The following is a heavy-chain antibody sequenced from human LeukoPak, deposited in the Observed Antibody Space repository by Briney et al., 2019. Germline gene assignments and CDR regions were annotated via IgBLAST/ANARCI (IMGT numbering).Heavy chain of an antibody. CDR2: IYTSGST. V-gene: IGHV4-4*07. J-gene: IGHJ4*02. CDR3: ASHCSSTSCYGSDY. D-gene: IGHD2-2*01. Sequence: PSETLSLTCTVSGGSISSYYWSWIRQPAGKGLEWIGRIYTSGSTTYNASLESRVTMSVDTYKNQFSLKLSSVTAADTAVYYCASHCSSTSCYGSDYWGQGTLVTVSS. CDR1: GGSISSYY.